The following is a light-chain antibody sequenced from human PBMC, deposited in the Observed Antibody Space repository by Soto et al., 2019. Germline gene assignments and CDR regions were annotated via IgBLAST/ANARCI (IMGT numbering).Light chain of an antibody. V-gene: IGKV3-15*01. CDR3: QQYNNWPIT. Sequence: EVVLTQSPATLSVSPGERAIVSCRASQNVNSNLAWYQQKPGQAPRLLLYGASTGATDIPARFSGSGSGTEFTLTITSLQSEDLAVYYCQQYNNWPITFGQGTRLEIK. CDR1: QNVNSN. J-gene: IGKJ5*01. CDR2: GAS.